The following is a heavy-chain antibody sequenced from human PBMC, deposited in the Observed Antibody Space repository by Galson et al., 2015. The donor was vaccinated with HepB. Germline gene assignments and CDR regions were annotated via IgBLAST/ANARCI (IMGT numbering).Heavy chain of an antibody. D-gene: IGHD5-18*01. Sequence: SVKVSCKASGSTFTSYGISWVRQAPGQGLEWMGWISAYNGNTNYAQKLQGRVTMTTDTSTSTAYMELRSLRSDDTAVYYCARERYSYGYGNRDFDYWGQGTLVTVSS. J-gene: IGHJ4*02. CDR2: ISAYNGNT. CDR1: GSTFTSYG. V-gene: IGHV1-18*04. CDR3: ARERYSYGYGNRDFDY.